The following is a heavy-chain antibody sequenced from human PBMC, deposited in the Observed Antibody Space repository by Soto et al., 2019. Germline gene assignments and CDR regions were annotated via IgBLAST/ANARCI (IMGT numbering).Heavy chain of an antibody. CDR2: IFPGDSDT. CDR1: VYNFANFW. D-gene: IGHD2-8*02. CDR3: AAGYSTGLDAFDI. Sequence: PGESLKISCKGSVYNFANFWIGWVRQMPGKGLEWMGMIFPGDSDTKNSPSLEGQITMSVDKSDSSAYLQWRSLKASDTAIYYCAAGYSTGLDAFDIWGQGTMVTVSS. J-gene: IGHJ3*02. V-gene: IGHV5-51*01.